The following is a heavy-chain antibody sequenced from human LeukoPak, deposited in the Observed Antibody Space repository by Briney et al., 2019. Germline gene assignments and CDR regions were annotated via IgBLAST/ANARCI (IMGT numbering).Heavy chain of an antibody. V-gene: IGHV3-48*02. CDR2: ISSSSSAI. D-gene: IGHD6-13*01. Sequence: GGSLRLSCAASGFTFSSHSRKWVRQAPGKGLEWVSYISSSSSAIYYADSVKGRFTISRDNAKNSLYLQMNGLRDEDTAVYYCSRDHKVAAGRDFDYWGQGTLVTVSS. CDR3: SRDHKVAAGRDFDY. J-gene: IGHJ4*02. CDR1: GFTFSSHS.